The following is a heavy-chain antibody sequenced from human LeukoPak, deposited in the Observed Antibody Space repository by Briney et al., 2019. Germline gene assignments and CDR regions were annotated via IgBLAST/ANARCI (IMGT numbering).Heavy chain of an antibody. Sequence: SETLSLTCTVSGGSISSSSYYWGWIRQPPGKGLEWIGSIYYSGSTYYNPSLKSRVTISVDTSKNQFSLKLSSVTAADTAVYYCARGRSSGWYVLPFDYWGQGTLVTVSS. CDR1: GGSISSSSYY. D-gene: IGHD6-19*01. V-gene: IGHV4-39*07. CDR2: IYYSGST. J-gene: IGHJ4*02. CDR3: ARGRSSGWYVLPFDY.